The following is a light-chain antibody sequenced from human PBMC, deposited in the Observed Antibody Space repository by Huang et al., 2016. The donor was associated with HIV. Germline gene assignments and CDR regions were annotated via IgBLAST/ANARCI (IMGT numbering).Light chain of an antibody. J-gene: IGKJ4*01. Sequence: ETVLTQSQATLYWSTGDRATLSGRASQSVSTYTAWYQQRPCQAPRLLIYDASNRASDIPPRFSGSGSGTDFTLTISSLEPEDFAVYYCQQRSTLPLTFGGGTKLEIK. CDR3: QQRSTLPLT. CDR2: DAS. V-gene: IGKV3-11*01. CDR1: QSVSTY.